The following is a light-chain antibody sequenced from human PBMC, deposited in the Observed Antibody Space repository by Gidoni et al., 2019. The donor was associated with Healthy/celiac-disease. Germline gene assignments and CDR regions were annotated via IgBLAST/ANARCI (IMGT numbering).Light chain of an antibody. J-gene: IGKJ3*01. CDR2: GAS. CDR3: QQYNNWPQA. Sequence: IVMRQSPATLSVSPGERATLPCRASQSVSRNLAWYQQKPGQAPRLLIYGASTRATGIPARFSGSGSGTEFTLTISSLQSEDFAVYYCQQYNNWPQAFXPXTKVDIK. CDR1: QSVSRN. V-gene: IGKV3-15*01.